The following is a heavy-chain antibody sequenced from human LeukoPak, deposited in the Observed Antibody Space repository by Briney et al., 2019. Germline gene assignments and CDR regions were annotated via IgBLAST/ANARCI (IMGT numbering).Heavy chain of an antibody. CDR2: INYSGST. CDR3: ARRRFLRGPDVVNPFDY. Sequence: SETLSLTCTVSGGSISSTFYYWGWLRQPPGKGLEWLGSINYSGSTYYNPSLKSRVTISVDTSKNQFSLRLSSVTAADTAVYYCARRRFLRGPDVVNPFDYWGQGTLVTDSS. CDR1: GGSISSTFYY. J-gene: IGHJ4*02. D-gene: IGHD5/OR15-5a*01. V-gene: IGHV4-39*01.